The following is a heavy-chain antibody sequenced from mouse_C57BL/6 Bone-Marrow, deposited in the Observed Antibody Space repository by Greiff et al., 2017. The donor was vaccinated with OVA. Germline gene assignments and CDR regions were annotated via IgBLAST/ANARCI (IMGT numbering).Heavy chain of an antibody. Sequence: VQLKESGGDLVKPGGSLKLSCAASGFTFSSYGMSWVRQTPDKRLEWVATISSGGSYTYYPDSVKGRFTISRDNAKNTLYLQMSSLKSEDTAMYYCARHEGLRRGFAYWGQGTLVTVSA. CDR3: ARHEGLRRGFAY. CDR1: GFTFSSYG. D-gene: IGHD2-2*01. V-gene: IGHV5-6*01. J-gene: IGHJ3*01. CDR2: ISSGGSYT.